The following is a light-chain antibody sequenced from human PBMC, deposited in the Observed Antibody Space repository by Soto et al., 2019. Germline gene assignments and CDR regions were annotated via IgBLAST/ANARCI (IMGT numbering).Light chain of an antibody. V-gene: IGKV3-20*01. Sequence: ENVLTPSPGTLSLSPRERATLSCRASQSVSSSYLAWYQHKPGQAPRFLIYGASNRATGIPDRFSGSGSGTDFTLTISRLEPEDFAVYYCQQYGSSGTFGQGTKVDIK. CDR3: QQYGSSGT. CDR1: QSVSSSY. J-gene: IGKJ1*01. CDR2: GAS.